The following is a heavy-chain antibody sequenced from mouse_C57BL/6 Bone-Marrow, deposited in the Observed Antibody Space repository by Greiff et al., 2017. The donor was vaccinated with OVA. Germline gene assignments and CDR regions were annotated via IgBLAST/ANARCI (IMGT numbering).Heavy chain of an antibody. CDR1: GFSLTSYG. CDR2: IWRGGST. CDR3: TRDEGDWFAY. Sequence: QVQLKESGPGLVQPSQSLSITCTVSGFSLTSYGVHWVRQSPGKGLEWLGVIWRGGSTDYNAAFISRLSICKDNSRSQVFFKMNSLQADDTAIYCGTRDEGDWFAYWGQGTLVTVSA. J-gene: IGHJ3*01. V-gene: IGHV2-2*01.